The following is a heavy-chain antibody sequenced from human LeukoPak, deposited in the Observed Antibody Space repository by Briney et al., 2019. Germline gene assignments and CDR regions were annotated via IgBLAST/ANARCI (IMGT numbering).Heavy chain of an antibody. V-gene: IGHV3-48*01. D-gene: IGHD6-19*01. CDR2: ISSSSSTI. CDR1: GFTFSSYS. J-gene: IGHJ4*02. Sequence: PGGSLRLSCAASGFTFSSYSMNWVRQAPGKGLEWVSYISSSSSTIYYADSVKGRFTISRDNAKNSLYLQMNSLRAEDTAVYYCARDRYSAVASPIDYWGQGTLVTVSS. CDR3: ARDRYSAVASPIDY.